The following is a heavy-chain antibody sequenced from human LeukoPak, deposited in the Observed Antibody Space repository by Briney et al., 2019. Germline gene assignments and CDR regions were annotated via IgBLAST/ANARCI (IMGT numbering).Heavy chain of an antibody. J-gene: IGHJ3*02. D-gene: IGHD3-22*01. CDR1: GGSISSGGYY. CDR2: IYYSGST. Sequence: SDTLSLTCTVSGGSISSGGYYWSRIRQHPGKGLEWIGYIYYSGSTYYNPSLKSRVTISVDTSKNQFSLKLSSVSAADTAVYYCARDHPDYDSSGYQQRGAIDIWGQGTMVTVSS. V-gene: IGHV4-31*03. CDR3: ARDHPDYDSSGYQQRGAIDI.